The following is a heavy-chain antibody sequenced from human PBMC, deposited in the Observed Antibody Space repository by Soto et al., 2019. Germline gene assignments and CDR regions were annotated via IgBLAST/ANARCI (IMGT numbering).Heavy chain of an antibody. D-gene: IGHD1-26*01. CDR1: GFFFTDYF. CDR2: ISPSGDVT. Sequence: GGGLRLSCSTSGFFFTDYFMSWIRQAPGKGLEWVSYISPSGDVTHYADSVKGRFTISRDNTKNSLFPQMSSLRDDDTAVYYCARQLERRVGAASHWGQGTRVTVSS. J-gene: IGHJ4*02. CDR3: ARQLERRVGAASH. V-gene: IGHV3-11*01.